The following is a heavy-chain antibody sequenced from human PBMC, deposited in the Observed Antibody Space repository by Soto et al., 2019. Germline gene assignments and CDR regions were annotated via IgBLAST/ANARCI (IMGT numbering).Heavy chain of an antibody. CDR2: IIPIFGTA. J-gene: IGHJ3*02. Sequence: QVQLVQSGAEVKKPGSSVKVSCKASGGTFSSYAISWVRQAPGQGLEWMGGIIPIFGTANYAQKFQGGVTITADESTSTAYMELSSLRSEDTAVYYCARVFHHPYCGGYCYGAFDIWGQGTMVTVSS. CDR1: GGTFSSYA. D-gene: IGHD2-21*02. CDR3: ARVFHHPYCGGYCYGAFDI. V-gene: IGHV1-69*01.